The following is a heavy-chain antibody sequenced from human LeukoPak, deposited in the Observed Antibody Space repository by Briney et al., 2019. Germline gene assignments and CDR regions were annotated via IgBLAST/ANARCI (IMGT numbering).Heavy chain of an antibody. CDR1: GGTFTNYT. J-gene: IGHJ4*02. D-gene: IGHD6-19*01. Sequence: SVKVSCKASGGTFTNYTINRVRQVPGQGLEWMGRIIPTLRITTYARKFHDRVTIAADKSTRTAYIVVSSLTSEDTAVYYCAREAPESETIPMTGTNYFDYWGQGTLVTVSS. V-gene: IGHV1-69*02. CDR3: AREAPESETIPMTGTNYFDY. CDR2: IIPTLRIT.